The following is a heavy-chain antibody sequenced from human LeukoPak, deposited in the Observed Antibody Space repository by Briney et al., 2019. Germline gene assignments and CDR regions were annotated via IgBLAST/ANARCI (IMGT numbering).Heavy chain of an antibody. D-gene: IGHD3-10*01. CDR1: GCTFSSFG. CDR3: ARESRGDLFAPPDY. Sequence: GGSLRLSCAASGCTFSSFGMHWVRRAPGKGLEWVAIIWYNGRNETYADSVKGRFTISRDNSKNTLYLYMNSLRAEDTAVYYCARESRGDLFAPPDYWGQGTLVTVSS. J-gene: IGHJ4*02. CDR2: IWYNGRNE. V-gene: IGHV3-33*01.